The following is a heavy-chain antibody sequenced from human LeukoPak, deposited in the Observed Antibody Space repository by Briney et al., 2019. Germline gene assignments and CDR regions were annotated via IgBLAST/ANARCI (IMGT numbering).Heavy chain of an antibody. Sequence: SETLSLTCAVYGGSFSGYYWSWIRQPPGKGLEWIGYIYYSGSTNYNPSLKSRVTISVDTSKNQFSLRLSSVTAADTAVYYCARGSRRMYGSGAYYYYYMDVWGKGTTVTISS. J-gene: IGHJ6*03. V-gene: IGHV4-59*01. CDR2: IYYSGST. D-gene: IGHD3-10*01. CDR1: GGSFSGYY. CDR3: ARGSRRMYGSGAYYYYYMDV.